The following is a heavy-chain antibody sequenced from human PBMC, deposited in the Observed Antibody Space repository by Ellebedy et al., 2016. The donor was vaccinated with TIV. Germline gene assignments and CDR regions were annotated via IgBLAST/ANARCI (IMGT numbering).Heavy chain of an antibody. J-gene: IGHJ4*02. CDR2: ISPFSRHT. V-gene: IGHV1-18*04. CDR3: ARSSYFNSGTYYFDF. CDR1: GYTFRSYG. Sequence: ASVKVSCKASGYTFRSYGFTWVRQAPGQGLEWMGWISPFSRHTNYAQKLQGRVSMTTDTSTHTIYVELKSLRSDDTATYYCARSSYFNSGTYYFDFWGQGTLVTVSS. D-gene: IGHD3-10*01.